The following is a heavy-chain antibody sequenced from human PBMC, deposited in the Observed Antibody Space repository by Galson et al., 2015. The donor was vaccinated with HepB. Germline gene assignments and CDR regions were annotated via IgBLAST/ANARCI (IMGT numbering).Heavy chain of an antibody. CDR3: ARASHYYDSSGYYYGAFDI. D-gene: IGHD3-22*01. V-gene: IGHV3-21*01. CDR1: GFTFSSYS. Sequence: SLRLSCAASGFTFSSYSMNWVRQAPGKGLEWVSSISSSSSYIYYADSVKGRFTISRDNAKNSPYLQMNSLRAEDTAVYYCARASHYYDSSGYYYGAFDIWGQGTMVTVSS. J-gene: IGHJ3*02. CDR2: ISSSSSYI.